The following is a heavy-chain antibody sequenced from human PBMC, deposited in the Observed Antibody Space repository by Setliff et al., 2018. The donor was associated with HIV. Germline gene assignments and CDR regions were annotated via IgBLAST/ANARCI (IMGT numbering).Heavy chain of an antibody. J-gene: IGHJ4*02. V-gene: IGHV4-38-2*02. Sequence: SETLSLTCTVSVYSIRNGYYWGRIRQSPGKGLEWIGTLYYDGNTYYNPSLKSRVTMSVDTSKNQFSLNLNSVTAADTAVYYCARETIRSGHPSEAGFDFWGQGALVTVSS. CDR3: ARETIRSGHPSEAGFDF. CDR1: VYSIRNGYY. CDR2: LYYDGNT. D-gene: IGHD6-19*01.